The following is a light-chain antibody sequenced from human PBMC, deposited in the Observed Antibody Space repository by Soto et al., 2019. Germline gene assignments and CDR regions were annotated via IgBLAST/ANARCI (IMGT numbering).Light chain of an antibody. CDR3: QHRANFFT. V-gene: IGKV3-11*01. CDR2: DTS. CDR1: QSVSSY. Sequence: EIVLTQSPATLSLSPGERATLSCRASQSVSSYLAWYQQKPGQAPRLLIYDTSNRATGIPARFSGSGSGTDFTLTISNLEPEDFAVYYCQHRANFFTFRGGTKVEIK. J-gene: IGKJ4*01.